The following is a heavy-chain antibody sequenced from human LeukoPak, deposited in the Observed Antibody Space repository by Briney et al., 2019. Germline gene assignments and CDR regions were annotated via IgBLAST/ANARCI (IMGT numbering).Heavy chain of an antibody. CDR2: IYSGST. J-gene: IGHJ3*02. Sequence: SETLSLTCTVSGGSTSSYYWNWIRRPPGKGLEWIGYIYSGSTNYNPSLKSRVTISVDTSKNQFSLKLRSVTAADTAVYYCARFRKLSGSYIVAFDIWGQGTMVTVSS. CDR1: GGSTSSYY. CDR3: ARFRKLSGSYIVAFDI. D-gene: IGHD1-26*01. V-gene: IGHV4-59*01.